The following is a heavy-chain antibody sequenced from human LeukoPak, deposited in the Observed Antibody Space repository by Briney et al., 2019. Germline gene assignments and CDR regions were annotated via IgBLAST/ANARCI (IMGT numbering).Heavy chain of an antibody. CDR3: AREASGSGSYSGRLCDY. D-gene: IGHD3-10*01. CDR1: GGSISSYY. CDR2: ISYSGST. J-gene: IGHJ4*02. Sequence: PSETLSLTCTVSGGSISSYYWSWIRQPPGKGLEWIGYISYSGSTNYNPSLKSRVTISVDKSKNQFSRKLSSVTAADTGVYYFAREASGSGSYSGRLCDYWGQGPLVSVPT. V-gene: IGHV4-59*01.